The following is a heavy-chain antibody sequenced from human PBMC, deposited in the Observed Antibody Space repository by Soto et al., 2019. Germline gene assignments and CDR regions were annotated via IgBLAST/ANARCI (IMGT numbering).Heavy chain of an antibody. D-gene: IGHD3-10*01. J-gene: IGHJ6*02. V-gene: IGHV3-23*01. CDR2: ISGSGGST. Sequence: EVQLLESGGGLVQPGGSLRLSCAASGFTFSSYAMSWVRQAPGKGLEWVSAISGSGGSTYYADSVKRRFTISRDNAKNTLYLQMTSLRAEDTAVYYWAKGSAMVRGVIYYCGMAVGGQGTTVTVSS. CDR1: GFTFSSYA. CDR3: AKGSAMVRGVIYYCGMAV.